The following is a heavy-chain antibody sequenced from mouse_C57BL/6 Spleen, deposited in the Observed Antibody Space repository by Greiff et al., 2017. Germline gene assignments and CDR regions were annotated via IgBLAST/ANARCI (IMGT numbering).Heavy chain of an antibody. CDR2: INPNYGTT. D-gene: IGHD2-3*01. V-gene: IGHV1-39*01. CDR3: ARTYDPNYYAMDY. J-gene: IGHJ4*01. CDR1: GYSFTDYN. Sequence: EVKLQESGPELVKPGASVKISCKASGYSFTDYNMNWVKQSNGKSLAWIGVINPNYGTTSSNQKFKGKATLTVDQSSSTAYMQLNSLPSEDSAVYYCARTYDPNYYAMDYGGQGTSVTVSS.